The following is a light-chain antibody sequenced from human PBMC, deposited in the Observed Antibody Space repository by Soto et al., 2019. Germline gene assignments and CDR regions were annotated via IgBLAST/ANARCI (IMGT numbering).Light chain of an antibody. CDR3: QQRSNWPSIT. V-gene: IGKV3-11*01. CDR1: QSVSSY. Sequence: EIMLKQSPATLSLSPGERATLSCRASQSVSSYLAWYQQKPGQAPRLLIYDASNRATGIPARFSGSGSGTDFTLTISSLEPEDFAVYYCQQRSNWPSITFGQGTRLEIK. J-gene: IGKJ5*01. CDR2: DAS.